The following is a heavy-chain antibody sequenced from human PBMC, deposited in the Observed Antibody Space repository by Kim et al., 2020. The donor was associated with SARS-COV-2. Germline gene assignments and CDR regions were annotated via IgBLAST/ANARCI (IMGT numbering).Heavy chain of an antibody. J-gene: IGHJ5*02. V-gene: IGHV1-24*01. D-gene: IGHD6-13*01. Sequence: AQKFQGVVTMTEDTSTDTAYMELSSLRSEDTAVYYCATGAAAGKSNWFDPWGQGTLVTVSS. CDR3: ATGAAAGKSNWFDP.